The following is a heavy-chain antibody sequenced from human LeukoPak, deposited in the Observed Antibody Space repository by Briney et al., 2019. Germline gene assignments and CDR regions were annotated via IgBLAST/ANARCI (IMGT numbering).Heavy chain of an antibody. CDR3: AKSLDYGGNRARLDF. CDR2: VSGSGSTT. Sequence: GGSLRLSCAASGFIFSSYGIHWVRQAPGKGLEWVSAVSGSGSTTYYARSVKGRFTVSRDNSKNTRYLQMHSLRVDDTAVYYCAKSLDYGGNRARLDFWGQGSLVTVSS. CDR1: GFIFSSYG. D-gene: IGHD4-23*01. J-gene: IGHJ4*02. V-gene: IGHV3-23*01.